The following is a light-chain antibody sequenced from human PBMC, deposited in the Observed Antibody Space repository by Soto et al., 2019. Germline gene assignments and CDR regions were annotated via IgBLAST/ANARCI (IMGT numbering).Light chain of an antibody. J-gene: IGLJ1*01. V-gene: IGLV2-14*01. CDR1: STDVGGYNY. CDR2: DVS. CDR3: SSYTSSGTYV. Sequence: QAVVTQPASVSGSPGQSITISCAGSSTDVGGYNYVSWYQQHPGKAPKLMIYDVSNRPSGVSYRFSGSKSDNTASLTISGLQAEDEADYYCSSYTSSGTYVFGTGTKLTVL.